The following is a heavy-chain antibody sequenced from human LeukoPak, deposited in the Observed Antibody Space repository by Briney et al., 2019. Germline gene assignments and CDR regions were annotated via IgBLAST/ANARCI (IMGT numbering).Heavy chain of an antibody. CDR2: IYHSGST. CDR3: ARVWGLRLGELSTTIDY. V-gene: IGHV4-4*02. CDR1: GGSISSSNW. D-gene: IGHD3-16*02. Sequence: SETLSLTCAVSGGSISSSNWWSWVRQPPGKGLEWIGEIYHSGSTNYNPSLKSRVTISVDTSKNQFSLKLSSVTAADTAVYYCARVWGLRLGELSTTIDYWGQGTLVTVSS. J-gene: IGHJ4*02.